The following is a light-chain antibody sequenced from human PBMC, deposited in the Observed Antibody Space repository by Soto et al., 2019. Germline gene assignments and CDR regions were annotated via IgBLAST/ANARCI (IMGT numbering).Light chain of an antibody. CDR1: QSVSSSH. J-gene: IGKJ5*01. V-gene: IGKV3-15*01. CDR3: QQYNGWPFT. CDR2: GAS. Sequence: PVERGPRSCRASQSVSSSHLAWYQQKPGQAPRLLIYGASTRATGFPARFSGIVSGTEFILTISSVQAYDLARYYCQQYNGWPFTCGQGTRLEIK.